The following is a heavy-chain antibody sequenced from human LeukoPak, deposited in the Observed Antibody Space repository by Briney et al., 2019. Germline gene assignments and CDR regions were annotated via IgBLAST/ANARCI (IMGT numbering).Heavy chain of an antibody. J-gene: IGHJ4*02. CDR2: IWYDGSNE. V-gene: IGHV3-33*01. D-gene: IGHD5-12*01. Sequence: PGRSLRLSCAASGFTFSNYGMHWVRQAPGKGLEWVAVIWYDGSNEYYADSVKGRFTISRDNSKNTVYVQMNSLRAEDTAVYYCGGDGKRGYDSYYVDNWGQGTLVTVSS. CDR1: GFTFSNYG. CDR3: GGDGKRGYDSYYVDN.